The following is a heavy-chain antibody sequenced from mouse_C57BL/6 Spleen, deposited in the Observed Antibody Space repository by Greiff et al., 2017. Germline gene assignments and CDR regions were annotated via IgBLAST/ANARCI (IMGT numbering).Heavy chain of an antibody. Sequence: VQLQQSGPGLVQPSQSLSITCTVSGFSLTSYGVPWVRQSPGKGLEWLGVIWSGGSTDYNAAFISRLGISKDNSKSHVFFKMSSLQAADTAILYCARTGDYYGSSYDAMGYWGQGASVTVSS. J-gene: IGHJ4*01. CDR3: ARTGDYYGSSYDAMGY. V-gene: IGHV2-2*01. CDR2: IWSGGST. D-gene: IGHD1-1*01. CDR1: GFSLTSYG.